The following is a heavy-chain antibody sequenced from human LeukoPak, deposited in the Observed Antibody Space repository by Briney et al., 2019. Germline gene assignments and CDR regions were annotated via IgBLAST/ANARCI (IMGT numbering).Heavy chain of an antibody. D-gene: IGHD2-2*02. CDR3: ARGYCSSTSCYTGAAFDI. V-gene: IGHV1-46*01. CDR1: VSTFTSCY. Sequence: ASVKVSFKASVSTFTSCYMHWVRQAPGQGLEWMGIINPSGGSRRYAQKFQGRVTMTRDTSTSTVYMELSSLRSEDTAVYYCARGYCSSTSCYTGAAFDIWGQGTMVTVSS. J-gene: IGHJ3*02. CDR2: INPSGGSR.